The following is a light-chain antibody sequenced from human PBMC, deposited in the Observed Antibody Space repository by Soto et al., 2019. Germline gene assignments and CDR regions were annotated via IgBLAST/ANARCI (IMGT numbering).Light chain of an antibody. CDR2: WAS. CDR1: QIVLYSSNNKNY. CDR3: KQYKEWPPFT. Sequence: DIVMTQSPDSLAVSLGERATINFKSSQIVLYSSNNKNYLAWYQQTPGQPPTLILYWASTRESGVPDRFSGSGSGTEFTLSISSLQSEDFAVYYCKQYKEWPPFTFGQGTRLEIK. J-gene: IGKJ5*01. V-gene: IGKV4-1*01.